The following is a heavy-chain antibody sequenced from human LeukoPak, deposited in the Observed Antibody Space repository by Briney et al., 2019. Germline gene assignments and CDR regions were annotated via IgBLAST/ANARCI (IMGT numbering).Heavy chain of an antibody. V-gene: IGHV4-38-2*01. Sequence: SETLSLTCAVSGYSISSGYYWGWIRPPPGKGLEWIGNIYHSGSTYYNPSLKSRVTISVDTSKNQFSLKLSSVTAADTAVYYCARQGSSISSYYYMDVWGKGTTVTVSS. J-gene: IGHJ6*03. CDR1: GYSISSGYY. CDR2: IYHSGST. D-gene: IGHD2-2*01. CDR3: ARQGSSISSYYYMDV.